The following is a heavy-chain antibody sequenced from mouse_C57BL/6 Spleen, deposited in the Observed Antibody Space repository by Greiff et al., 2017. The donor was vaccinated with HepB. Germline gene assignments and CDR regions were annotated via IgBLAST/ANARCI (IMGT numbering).Heavy chain of an antibody. Sequence: EVHLVESGGGLVKPGGSLKLSCAASGFTFRSYTMSWVRQTPEKRLEWVATISGGGGNTYYPDSVKGRFPISRDNAKNTLYLQMSSLRSEDTALYYCARQRDGYYDYWYFDVWGTGTTGTVSS. CDR2: ISGGGGNT. CDR1: GFTFRSYT. J-gene: IGHJ1*03. V-gene: IGHV5-9*01. CDR3: ARQRDGYYDYWYFDV. D-gene: IGHD2-3*01.